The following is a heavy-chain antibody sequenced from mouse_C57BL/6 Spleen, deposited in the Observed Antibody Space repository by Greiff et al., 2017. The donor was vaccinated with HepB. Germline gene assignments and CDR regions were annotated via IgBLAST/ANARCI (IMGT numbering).Heavy chain of an antibody. CDR1: GFTFSDAW. D-gene: IGHD2-3*01. CDR3: TCYDGYSHWYFDV. J-gene: IGHJ1*03. Sequence: EVMLVESGGGLVQPGGSMKLSCAASGFTFSDAWMDWVRQSPEKGLEWVAEIRNKANNNATYYAESVKGRFTISRDDSKSSVYLQMNSLRAEDTGIYYCTCYDGYSHWYFDVWGTGTTVTVSS. CDR2: IRNKANNNAT. V-gene: IGHV6-6*01.